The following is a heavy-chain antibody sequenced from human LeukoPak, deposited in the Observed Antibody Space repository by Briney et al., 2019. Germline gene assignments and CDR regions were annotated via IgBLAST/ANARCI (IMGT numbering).Heavy chain of an antibody. CDR2: MNPNSGNT. Sequence: ASVKVSCKASGYTFTSYDINWVRQATGQGLEWMGWMNPNSGNTGYAQKFQGRVTMTRNTSISTAYMELSSLRSEDTAVYYCASGTTMIVDYYMDVWGKGTTVTVSS. J-gene: IGHJ6*03. CDR1: GYTFTSYD. V-gene: IGHV1-8*01. CDR3: ASGTTMIVDYYMDV. D-gene: IGHD3-22*01.